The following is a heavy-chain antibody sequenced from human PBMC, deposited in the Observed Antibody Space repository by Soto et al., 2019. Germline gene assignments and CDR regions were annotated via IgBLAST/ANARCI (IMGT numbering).Heavy chain of an antibody. D-gene: IGHD6-13*01. CDR1: GYGIDSYS. V-gene: IGHV1-3*01. CDR2: SNAGEGAP. J-gene: IGHJ4*02. CDR3: ARVAFSSGWYSSPSYFDY. Sequence: CKGPGYGIDSYSRRWARQAHEQSLEWMGWSNAGEGAPKYSQTFQGRVTITRDTSASTAYMELSSLTSEDTAVYYCARVAFSSGWYSSPSYFDYWGKGTPVTVSS.